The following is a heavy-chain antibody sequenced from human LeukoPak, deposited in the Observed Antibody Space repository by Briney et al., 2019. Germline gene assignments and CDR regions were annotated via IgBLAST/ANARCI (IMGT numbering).Heavy chain of an antibody. CDR2: INPNSGGT. J-gene: IGHJ5*02. D-gene: IGHD3-16*01. Sequence: GASVKVSCKASGYTFTGYYMHWVRQAPGQGLEWMGWINPNSGGTNYAQKFQGRVTMTRDTSISTAYMELSRLRSDDTAVYYCARDRDTFGGVISWFDPWGQGTLVTVSS. V-gene: IGHV1-2*02. CDR1: GYTFTGYY. CDR3: ARDRDTFGGVISWFDP.